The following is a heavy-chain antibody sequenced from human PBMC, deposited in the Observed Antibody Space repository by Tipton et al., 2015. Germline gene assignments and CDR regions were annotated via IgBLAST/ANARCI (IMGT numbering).Heavy chain of an antibody. CDR1: GGSLSGYY. V-gene: IGHV4-34*01. J-gene: IGHJ6*02. D-gene: IGHD5-24*01. CDR2: MNHSGST. CDR3: ARDLEHGMVV. Sequence: LRLSCAAYGGSLSGYYWCWIRQPPGKGLEWIGEMNHSGSTSFKPSLKSRVTISLDTSKNQFSLTLNSVTAADTAVYYCARDLEHGMVVWGQGTTVTVSS.